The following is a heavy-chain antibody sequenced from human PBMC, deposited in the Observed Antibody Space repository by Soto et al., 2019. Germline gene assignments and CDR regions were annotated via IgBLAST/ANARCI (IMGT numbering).Heavy chain of an antibody. V-gene: IGHV1-46*01. CDR1: GYTFTTYY. J-gene: IGHJ4*02. CDR3: ARGAYYDSAGTDY. CDR2: INPRASTT. Sequence: QVQLVQSGAEVKKPGASVKVSCKASGYTFTTYYMHWVRQTPGQGLEWMGVINPRASTTTYAQKFQGRVTMTRDTSTSTVYMELSRLRSEDTAVYYCARGAYYDSAGTDYWGQGSLVTVSS. D-gene: IGHD3-16*01.